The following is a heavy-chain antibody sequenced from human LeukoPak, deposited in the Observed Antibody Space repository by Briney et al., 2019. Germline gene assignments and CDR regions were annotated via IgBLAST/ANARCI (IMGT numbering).Heavy chain of an antibody. Sequence: PGGSLRLSCAASGFIFSTYAMSWVRQAPGKGLEWVSTLSGDAGNTDYADSVKGRFTISRDNSKNTLYLQMNSLRAEDTAVYFCAKNTGYTTGWYFDYWGQGTLVTVSS. D-gene: IGHD6-19*01. V-gene: IGHV3-23*01. J-gene: IGHJ4*02. CDR3: AKNTGYTTGWYFDY. CDR1: GFIFSTYA. CDR2: LSGDAGNT.